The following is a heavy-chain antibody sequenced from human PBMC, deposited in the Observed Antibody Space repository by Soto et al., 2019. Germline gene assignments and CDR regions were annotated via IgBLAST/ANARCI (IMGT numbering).Heavy chain of an antibody. V-gene: IGHV1-18*01. CDR3: ARDRYYDILTGCRFEDY. J-gene: IGHJ4*02. Sequence: QVQLVQSGAEVKKPGASVKVSCKASGYTFTSYGISWVRQAPGQGLEWMGWISAYNGNTNYAQKLQGRVTMTTDTSTSTDYMELRSLRSDDTAVYYCARDRYYDILTGCRFEDYWGQGTLVTVSS. D-gene: IGHD3-9*01. CDR1: GYTFTSYG. CDR2: ISAYNGNT.